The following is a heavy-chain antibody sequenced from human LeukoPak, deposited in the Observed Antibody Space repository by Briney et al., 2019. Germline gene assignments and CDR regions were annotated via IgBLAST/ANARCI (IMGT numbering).Heavy chain of an antibody. CDR2: NNDSGSS. CDR1: GGSFSGHY. CDR3: ARGRRQWLVPRSDYYIYMDV. Sequence: SQTLSLTCGVYGGSFSGHYWSWIRQSPGKGLEWIGENNDSGSSNYNPSLKSRVTISVDTSRNQFSLKLSSVPAADTALYYCARGRRQWLVPRSDYYIYMDVWGTGTTVTVSS. V-gene: IGHV4-34*01. J-gene: IGHJ6*03. D-gene: IGHD6-19*01.